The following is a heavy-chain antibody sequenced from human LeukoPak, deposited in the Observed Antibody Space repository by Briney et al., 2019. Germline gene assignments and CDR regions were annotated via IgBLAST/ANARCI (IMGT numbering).Heavy chain of an antibody. CDR2: ISGSGGNT. Sequence: GGSLRLSCAASGFAFSGFAVDWVRQAPGKGLEWVSSISGSGGNTYYADSVEGRFTVSRDNSKSTLFLQMNSLRAEDAALYYCARGRGGDYVPSRFDYWGQGILVTVSS. CDR3: ARGRGGDYVPSRFDY. D-gene: IGHD4-17*01. V-gene: IGHV3-23*01. J-gene: IGHJ4*02. CDR1: GFAFSGFA.